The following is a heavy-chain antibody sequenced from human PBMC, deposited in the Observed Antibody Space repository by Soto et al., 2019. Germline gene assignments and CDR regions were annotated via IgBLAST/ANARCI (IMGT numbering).Heavy chain of an antibody. CDR2: INQDGSEK. CDR1: GFTFRSYW. J-gene: IGHJ4*02. Sequence: GGSLRLSCAVSGFTFRSYWMSWVRQAPGKGLEWVANINQDGSEKYYVDSVKGRFTISRDNARNSLYLQMNSLRADDTALYYCAYVGGTTTGDYYFDLWGQGTPVTVSS. CDR3: AYVGGTTTGDYYFDL. V-gene: IGHV3-7*03. D-gene: IGHD1-26*01.